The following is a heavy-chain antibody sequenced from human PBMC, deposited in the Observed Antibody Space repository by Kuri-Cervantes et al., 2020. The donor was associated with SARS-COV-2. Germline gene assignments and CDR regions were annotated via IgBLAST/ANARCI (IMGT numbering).Heavy chain of an antibody. CDR3: ARSPSNGDYDGWFDY. CDR1: GYTFTSYY. Sequence: ASVKVSCKASGYTFTSYYMHWVRQAPGQGLEWMGIINPGGGSTSYAQKFQGRVTMTRDTSTSTVYMELSSLRSEDTAVYYCARSPSNGDYDGWFDYWGQGTLVTVSS. V-gene: IGHV1-46*01. D-gene: IGHD4-17*01. J-gene: IGHJ4*02. CDR2: INPGGGST.